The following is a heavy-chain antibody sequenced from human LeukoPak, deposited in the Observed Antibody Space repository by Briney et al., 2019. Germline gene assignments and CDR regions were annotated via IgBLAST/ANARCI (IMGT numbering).Heavy chain of an antibody. V-gene: IGHV4-39*07. CDR1: GGSISSSSYY. Sequence: PSETLSLTCTVSGGSISSSSYYWGWIRQPPGKGLEWIGSIYYSGSTYYNPSLKSRVTISVDTSKNQFSLKLSSVTAADTAVYYCARGRTYWYFDLWGRGTLVTVSS. CDR2: IYYSGST. J-gene: IGHJ2*01. CDR3: ARGRTYWYFDL.